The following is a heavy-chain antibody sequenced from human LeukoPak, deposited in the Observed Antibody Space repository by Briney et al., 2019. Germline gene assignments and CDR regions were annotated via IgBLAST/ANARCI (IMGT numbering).Heavy chain of an antibody. CDR1: GFSFRASS. V-gene: IGHV3-48*02. J-gene: IGHJ6*03. D-gene: IGHD2/OR15-2a*01. CDR2: IANDDDTT. CDR3: AKIKGPSLSTCYMDV. Sequence: GGSVRLSCEASGFSFRASSVNWVRQAPGKGLGWLAYIANDDDTTFYADSVTGRFTLSKDKADNLVYLQMNSLRDDDTAVYYCAKIKGPSLSTCYMDVWGSGTTVTVSS.